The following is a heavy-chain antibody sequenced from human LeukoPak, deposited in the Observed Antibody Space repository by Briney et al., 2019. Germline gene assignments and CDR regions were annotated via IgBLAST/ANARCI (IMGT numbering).Heavy chain of an antibody. J-gene: IGHJ3*02. Sequence: APVKVSCKASGGTFSSYAISWVRQAPGQGLEWMGGIIPIFGTANYAQKFQGRVTITADESTSTAYMELSSLRSEDTAVYYCARGSPGYYDSQRSLDAFDIWGQGTMVTVSS. CDR3: ARGSPGYYDSQRSLDAFDI. CDR1: GGTFSSYA. V-gene: IGHV1-69*01. D-gene: IGHD3-22*01. CDR2: IIPIFGTA.